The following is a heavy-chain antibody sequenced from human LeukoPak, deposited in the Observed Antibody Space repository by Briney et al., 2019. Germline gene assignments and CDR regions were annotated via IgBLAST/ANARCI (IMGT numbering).Heavy chain of an antibody. V-gene: IGHV1-18*01. CDR2: ISAYNGNT. J-gene: IGHJ4*02. CDR1: GYTFTIYG. CDR3: ARVYGSGSQFDY. D-gene: IGHD3-10*01. Sequence: ASVKVSCKPSGYTFTIYGISWVRQAPGQGLEWMGWISAYNGNTNYAQKLQGRVTMTTDTSTSTAYMELRSLRSHDTAVHYCARVYGSGSQFDYWGQGTLVTVSS.